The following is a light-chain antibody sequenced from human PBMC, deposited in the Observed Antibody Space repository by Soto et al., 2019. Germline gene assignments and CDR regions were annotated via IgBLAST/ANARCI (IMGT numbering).Light chain of an antibody. CDR1: QSISSW. CDR2: DAS. CDR3: QQYNSHST. V-gene: IGKV1-5*01. J-gene: IGKJ1*01. Sequence: DIQMTQSPSTLSASVGDRVTITCRASQSISSWLAWYQQKPGKAPKLLIYDASSLESGGPSRFSGSGSGTEFTLTISSLQPDDFATYYCQQYNSHSTFGQGTKVDIK.